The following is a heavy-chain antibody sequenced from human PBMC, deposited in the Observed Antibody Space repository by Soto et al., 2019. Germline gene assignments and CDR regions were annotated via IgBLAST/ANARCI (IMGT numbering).Heavy chain of an antibody. Sequence: ASVKVSCKASGGTFSSYAISWVRQAPGQGLEWMGWISAYNGNTNYAQKFQGRVTMTTDTSTSTAYMELRSLRSDDTAVYYCASWYYGSGSYFDSDYWGHGTLVTVSS. V-gene: IGHV1-18*01. CDR1: GGTFSSYA. D-gene: IGHD3-10*01. CDR2: ISAYNGNT. CDR3: ASWYYGSGSYFDSDY. J-gene: IGHJ4*01.